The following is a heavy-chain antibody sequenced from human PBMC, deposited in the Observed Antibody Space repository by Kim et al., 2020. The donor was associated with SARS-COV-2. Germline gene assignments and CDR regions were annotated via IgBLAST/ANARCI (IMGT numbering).Heavy chain of an antibody. CDR3: ARPDGYNGLVDY. Sequence: RYSPSSQGQVTISADKSISPAYLQWSSLKASDTAMYYCARPDGYNGLVDYWGQGTLVTVSS. J-gene: IGHJ4*02. V-gene: IGHV5-51*01. D-gene: IGHD3-10*01.